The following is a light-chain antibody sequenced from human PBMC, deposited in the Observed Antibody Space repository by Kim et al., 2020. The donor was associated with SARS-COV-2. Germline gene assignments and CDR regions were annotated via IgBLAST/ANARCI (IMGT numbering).Light chain of an antibody. J-gene: IGLJ1*01. Sequence: QSALTQPASVPGSPGQSITISCTGTSSDVGTYKRVSWYQQHPGKAPKLIIYEITKRPSGVSNRFSGSKSGNTASLTISGLQAVDEADYYCCSYASGSTFVFGTGTKVTVL. CDR3: CSYASGSTFV. CDR1: SSDVGTYKR. V-gene: IGLV2-23*02. CDR2: EIT.